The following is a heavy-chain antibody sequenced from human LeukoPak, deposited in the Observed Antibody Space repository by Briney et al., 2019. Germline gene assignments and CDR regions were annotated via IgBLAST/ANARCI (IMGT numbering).Heavy chain of an antibody. J-gene: IGHJ4*02. CDR3: AKEPYGDSGLVLGS. D-gene: IGHD4-17*01. V-gene: IGHV3-23*01. CDR1: GFTFKNYA. Sequence: PGGYLRLSCAASGFTFKNYAMNWVRQAPGSGLEWVSGISRSGGSTYYADSVKGWFTISRDNSKNTLFLQMNSLRADDTAVYYCAKEPYGDSGLVLGSWGQGTLVTVSS. CDR2: ISRSGGST.